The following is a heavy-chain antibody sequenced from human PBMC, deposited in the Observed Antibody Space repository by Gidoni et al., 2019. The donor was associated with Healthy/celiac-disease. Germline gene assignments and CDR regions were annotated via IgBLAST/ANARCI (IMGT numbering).Heavy chain of an antibody. CDR1: GGSISSGGYS. J-gene: IGHJ5*02. D-gene: IGHD6-13*01. CDR3: ASSIAAAGNWFDP. CDR2: IYHSGST. V-gene: IGHV4-30-2*01. Sequence: QLQLQESGSGLVKPSQTLSLTCAVSGGSISSGGYSWSWIRQPPGKGLEWIGYIYHSGSTYYNPSLKSRVTISVDRSKNQFSLKLSFVTAADTAVYYCASSIAAAGNWFDPWGQGTLVTVSS.